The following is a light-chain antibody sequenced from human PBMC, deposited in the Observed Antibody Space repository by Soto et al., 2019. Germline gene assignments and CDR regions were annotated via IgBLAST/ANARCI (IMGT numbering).Light chain of an antibody. J-gene: IGKJ5*01. Sequence: VLTQSPDTLSLSPGERATVSCRASQRASRQYLSWYQQRPYQPPRLLIYGVSMRADGIPERFSGRGSGSEFTLTINRLEPEDFALYYCQHYVSPPSTFGQGTRLDIK. CDR1: QRASRQY. CDR2: GVS. CDR3: QHYVSPPST. V-gene: IGKV3-20*01.